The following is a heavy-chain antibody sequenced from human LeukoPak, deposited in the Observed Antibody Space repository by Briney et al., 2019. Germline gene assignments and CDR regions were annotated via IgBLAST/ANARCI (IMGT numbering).Heavy chain of an antibody. Sequence: TGGSLRLSCAASGFTFSSYWMSWVRQAPGKGLEWVANIKPDGSEKYCVGSVKGRFTISRDNAKNSLYLQMNSLRAEDTAVYYCARGDFDDYGDYVDAFEFWGQGTMVTVSA. D-gene: IGHD4-17*01. CDR3: ARGDFDDYGDYVDAFEF. V-gene: IGHV3-7*01. CDR1: GFTFSSYW. J-gene: IGHJ3*01. CDR2: IKPDGSEK.